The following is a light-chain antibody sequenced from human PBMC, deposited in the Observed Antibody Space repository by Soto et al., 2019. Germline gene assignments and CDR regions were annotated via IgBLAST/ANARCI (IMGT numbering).Light chain of an antibody. Sequence: EIVLTQSPGTLSSSPGERATLSCRASQSVSSSYLAWYQQKPGQAPRLLIYAASSRATGIPNRFSGSGSGTDFTLSISRLEPEDFAVYYCHHYATSSRTFGQGTKVDIK. CDR2: AAS. V-gene: IGKV3-20*01. CDR1: QSVSSSY. J-gene: IGKJ1*01. CDR3: HHYATSSRT.